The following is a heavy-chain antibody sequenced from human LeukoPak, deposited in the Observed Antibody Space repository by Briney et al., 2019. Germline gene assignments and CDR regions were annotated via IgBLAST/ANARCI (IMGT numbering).Heavy chain of an antibody. CDR2: ISGSGGST. CDR1: GFTVSSNY. CDR3: AKDRLSIYNWFDP. D-gene: IGHD2/OR15-2a*01. Sequence: PGGSLRLSCAASGFTVSSNYMSWVRQAPGKGLEWVSAISGSGGSTYYADTVKGRFTISRDNSKNTLYLQMNSLRAEDTAVYYCAKDRLSIYNWFDPWGQGTLVTVSS. J-gene: IGHJ5*02. V-gene: IGHV3-23*01.